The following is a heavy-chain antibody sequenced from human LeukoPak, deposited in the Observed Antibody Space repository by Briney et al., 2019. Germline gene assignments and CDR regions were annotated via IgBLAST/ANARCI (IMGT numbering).Heavy chain of an antibody. Sequence: GGSLRLSCAASGFTFSSYAMRWVRQAPGKGLEWVAVISYDGSNKYYADSVKGRFTISRDNSKNTLYLQMNSLRAEDTAVYYCARDDGGDFDYWGQGTLVTVSS. CDR1: GFTFSSYA. J-gene: IGHJ4*02. V-gene: IGHV3-30-3*01. D-gene: IGHD2-15*01. CDR2: ISYDGSNK. CDR3: ARDDGGDFDY.